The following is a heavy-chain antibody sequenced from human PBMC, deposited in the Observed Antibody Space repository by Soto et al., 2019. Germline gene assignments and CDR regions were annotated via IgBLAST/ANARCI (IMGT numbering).Heavy chain of an antibody. D-gene: IGHD3-10*01. CDR1: GGSFSGYY. J-gene: IGHJ4*02. CDR2: INHSGST. CDR3: ARSYYGSGSYFKIFDY. Sequence: SETLSLTCAVYGGSFSGYYWSWIRQPPGKGLEWIGEINHSGSTNYNPSLKSRVTISVDTSKNQFSLKLSSVTAADTAVYYCARSYYGSGSYFKIFDYWGQGTLVTVSS. V-gene: IGHV4-34*01.